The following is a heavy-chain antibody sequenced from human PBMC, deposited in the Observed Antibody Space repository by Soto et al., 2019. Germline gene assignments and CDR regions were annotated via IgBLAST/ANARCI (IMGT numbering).Heavy chain of an antibody. CDR3: ASRGRHG. D-gene: IGHD1-26*01. Sequence: PGGPLSLSCLASEFSFIYSWLDWFRQAPGKGPEWVANIKEXGSEKXXXXXXXGXFXXXXDXAKNSLYXQMNSLRAEXXAVYYCASRGRHGWGQGTTVTVSS. J-gene: IGHJ6*02. V-gene: IGHV3-7*01. CDR1: EFSFIYSW. CDR2: IKEXGSEK.